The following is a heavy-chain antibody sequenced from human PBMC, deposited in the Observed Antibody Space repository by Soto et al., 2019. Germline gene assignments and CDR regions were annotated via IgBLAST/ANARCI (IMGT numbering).Heavy chain of an antibody. J-gene: IGHJ5*01. D-gene: IGHD3-10*01. V-gene: IGHV4-38-2*02. CDR1: DYSINYGYY. CDR3: AREGHGSGSKWCDS. Sequence: PSETLSLTCAVSDYSINYGYYWAWIRQPPGKGLEWIGSIYYSGHTYYNPSLKSRLNMSVAPPKNLFSMKLSSVTAADTAVHYCAREGHGSGSKWCDSWGQGTLVTVSS. CDR2: IYYSGHT.